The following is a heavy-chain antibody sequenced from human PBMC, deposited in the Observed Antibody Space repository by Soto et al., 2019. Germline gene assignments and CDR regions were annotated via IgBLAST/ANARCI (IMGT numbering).Heavy chain of an antibody. Sequence: QVQLQESGPGLVKPSQTLSLTCTVSGGSISSGGYYWSWIRQHPGKGLEWIGYIYYRGSTYYNPSLKSRVTISVDTSKNQCSLKLSSVTAADTAVYYCARGGTTGVVWFDPWGQGTLVTVSS. CDR1: GGSISSGGYY. CDR2: IYYRGST. J-gene: IGHJ5*02. CDR3: ARGGTTGVVWFDP. V-gene: IGHV4-31*03. D-gene: IGHD2-2*01.